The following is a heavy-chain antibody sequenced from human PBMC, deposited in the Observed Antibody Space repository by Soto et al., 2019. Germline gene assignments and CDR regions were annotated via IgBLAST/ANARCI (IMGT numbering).Heavy chain of an antibody. CDR3: ARGGVSTRTFDY. CDR1: GYNFAGYW. CDR2: IYPSDSDT. J-gene: IGHJ4*02. Sequence: GESLKISCKGSGYNFAGYWITWVRQMPGKGLELMGIIYPSDSDTRYRPSFQGQVTISADKSISSAYLQWSSLRASDTAMYYCARGGVSTRTFDYWGQGTPVTVSS. V-gene: IGHV5-51*01. D-gene: IGHD3-3*01.